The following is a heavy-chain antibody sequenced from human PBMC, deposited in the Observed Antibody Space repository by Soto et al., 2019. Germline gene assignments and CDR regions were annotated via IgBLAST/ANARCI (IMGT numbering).Heavy chain of an antibody. V-gene: IGHV1-46*01. J-gene: IGHJ4*02. CDR1: GYSFTTYY. CDR3: ARGGEDSAMVTRIDFDY. Sequence: ASVKVSCKASGYSFTTYYMHWVRQAPGQGLEWMAVIDPRGGSTFYAQKFQGKVTMTRDTSASTVYMELSSLRSEDTAVYYCARGGEDSAMVTRIDFDYWGQGTLVTVSS. CDR2: IDPRGGST. D-gene: IGHD5-18*01.